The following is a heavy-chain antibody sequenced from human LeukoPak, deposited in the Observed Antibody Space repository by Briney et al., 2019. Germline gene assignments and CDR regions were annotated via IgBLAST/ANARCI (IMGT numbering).Heavy chain of an antibody. CDR1: GGTFSSYA. D-gene: IGHD6-19*01. CDR3: AREFEQWLEL. V-gene: IGHV1-69*13. J-gene: IGHJ4*02. CDR2: IIPIFGTA. Sequence: ASVKVSCKASGGTFSSYAISWVRQAPGQGLEWKGGIIPIFGTANYAQKFQGRVTITADESTSTAYMELSSLRSEDTAVYYCAREFEQWLELWGQGTLVTVSS.